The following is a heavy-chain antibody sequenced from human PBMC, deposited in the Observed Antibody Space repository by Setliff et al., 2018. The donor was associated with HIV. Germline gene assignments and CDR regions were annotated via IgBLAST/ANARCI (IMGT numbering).Heavy chain of an antibody. D-gene: IGHD6-13*01. V-gene: IGHV1-69*05. CDR3: ARQTVTVGIPGYFDS. CDR2: IIPIFGTA. Sequence: SVKVSCKASGYTFTDNYIHWVRQAPGQGLEWMGGIIPIFGTANYAQKFQGRVTITTDESTSTAYMELSSLRSEDTAVYYCARQTVTVGIPGYFDSWGQGTLVTVSS. CDR1: GYTFTDNY. J-gene: IGHJ4*02.